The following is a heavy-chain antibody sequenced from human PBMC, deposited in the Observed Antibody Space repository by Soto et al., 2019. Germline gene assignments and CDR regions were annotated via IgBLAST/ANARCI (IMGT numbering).Heavy chain of an antibody. CDR1: GGSISSSNW. Sequence: PSETLSLTCAVSGGSISSSNWWSWVRQPPGKGLEWIGEIYHSGSTNYNPSLKSRVTISVDKSKNQFSLKLSSVTAADTAVYYCARDHGNRQKLVRTARWFDPWGQGTLVTVSS. CDR2: IYHSGST. J-gene: IGHJ5*02. V-gene: IGHV4-4*02. D-gene: IGHD6-13*01. CDR3: ARDHGNRQKLVRTARWFDP.